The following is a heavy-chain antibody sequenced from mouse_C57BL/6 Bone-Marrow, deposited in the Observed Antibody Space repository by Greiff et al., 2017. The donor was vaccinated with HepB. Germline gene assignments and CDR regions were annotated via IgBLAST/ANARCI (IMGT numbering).Heavy chain of an antibody. D-gene: IGHD1-1*01. J-gene: IGHJ2*01. CDR1: GYAFSSSW. CDR2: IYPGDGDT. V-gene: IGHV1-82*01. CDR3: ARYYYGSSYYFDY. Sequence: VQLQQSGPELVKPGDSVKISCKASGYAFSSSWMNWVKQRPGKGLEWIGRIYPGDGDTNYNGKFKGKATLTADKSSSTAYMQLSSLTSEDSAVYFCARYYYGSSYYFDYWGQGTTLTVSS.